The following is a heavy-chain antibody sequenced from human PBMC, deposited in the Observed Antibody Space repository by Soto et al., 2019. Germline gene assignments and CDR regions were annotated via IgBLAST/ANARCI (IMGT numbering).Heavy chain of an antibody. Sequence: QVQLQQWGAGLLKPSETLSLTCAVHGGSFTGYYWSWIRQSPGKGLEWIGQINHSGITNYNPSLRSVVILSLDTPINEFYLNLISVPAAGTAFYCCSRVPMMYYVARTYGYFGSWGQGTLLTVSS. CDR2: INHSGIT. CDR3: SRVPMMYYVARTYGYFGS. V-gene: IGHV4-34*01. CDR1: GGSFTGYY. D-gene: IGHD3-10*02. J-gene: IGHJ4*02.